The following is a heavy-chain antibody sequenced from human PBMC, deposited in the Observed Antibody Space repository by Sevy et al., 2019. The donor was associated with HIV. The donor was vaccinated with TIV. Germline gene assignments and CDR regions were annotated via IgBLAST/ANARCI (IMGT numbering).Heavy chain of an antibody. CDR3: AKGLYDSSGSTDY. CDR1: GFTFSSYA. CDR2: ISGSGGST. J-gene: IGHJ4*02. Sequence: SGCLRLSCAASGFTFSSYAMSWVRQAPGKGLEWVSAISGSGGSTYYADSVKGRFTISRDNSKNTLYLQMNSLRAEDTAVYYSAKGLYDSSGSTDYWGQGTLVIVSS. D-gene: IGHD3-22*01. V-gene: IGHV3-23*01.